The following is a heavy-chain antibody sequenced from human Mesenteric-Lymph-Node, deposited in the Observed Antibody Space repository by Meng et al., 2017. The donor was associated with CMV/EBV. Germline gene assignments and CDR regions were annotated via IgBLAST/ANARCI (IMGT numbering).Heavy chain of an antibody. CDR3: ARSGPTIFGVVIDYGMDV. CDR1: GYTFTSYY. Sequence: ASVKVSCKASGYTFTSYYMHWVRQAPGQGLEWMGIINPSGGSTSYAQKFQGRVTMTRDTSTSTVYMELSSLRSEDTAVYYCARSGPTIFGVVIDYGMDVWGQGTTVTVSS. V-gene: IGHV1-46*01. D-gene: IGHD3-3*01. J-gene: IGHJ6*02. CDR2: INPSGGST.